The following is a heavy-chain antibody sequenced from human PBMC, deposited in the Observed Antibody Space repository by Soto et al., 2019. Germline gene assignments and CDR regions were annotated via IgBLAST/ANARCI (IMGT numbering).Heavy chain of an antibody. CDR2: IYYSGST. J-gene: IGHJ6*03. D-gene: IGHD3-3*01. CDR3: ATGSRHDSWSAYYTRGGYYYYYMDV. V-gene: IGHV4-59*08. Sequence: SETLSLTCPVSGGSISSYDWSWIRQPPGKGLEWIGYIYYSGSTNYNPSLKSRVTISVDTSKNQFSLKLSSVTAADTAVYYCATGSRHDSWSAYYTRGGYYYYYMDVWGKGTTVTVSS. CDR1: GGSISSYD.